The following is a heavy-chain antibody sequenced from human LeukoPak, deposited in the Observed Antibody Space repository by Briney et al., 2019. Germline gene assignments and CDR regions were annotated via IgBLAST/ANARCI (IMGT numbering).Heavy chain of an antibody. D-gene: IGHD2-2*01. CDR2: IYHSGST. CDR3: ATNLVPAAKGEVLDYYYYYMDV. Sequence: PSQTLSLTCTVSGGSISSGGYYWSWIRQPPGKGLEWIGYIYHSGSTYYNPSLKSRVTISVDRSKNQFSLKLSSVTAADTAVYYCATNLVPAAKGEVLDYYYYYMDVWGKGTTVTVSS. J-gene: IGHJ6*03. V-gene: IGHV4-30-2*01. CDR1: GGSISSGGYY.